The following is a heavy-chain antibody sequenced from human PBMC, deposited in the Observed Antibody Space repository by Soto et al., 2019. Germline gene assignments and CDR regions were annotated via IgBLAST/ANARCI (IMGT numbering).Heavy chain of an antibody. J-gene: IGHJ4*02. CDR1: GYMFISYG. V-gene: IGHV1-18*01. CDR3: VRDLDGSGSYYTDS. Sequence: ASVKVSCKASGYMFISYGINWVRQAPGQGLEWMGWISGYNGNTKYAQNLQGRVTMTTDTSTSTAYMEMSSLRSDDTAVYCCVRDLDGSGSYYTDSWGPGTLVTVSS. CDR2: ISGYNGNT. D-gene: IGHD3-10*01.